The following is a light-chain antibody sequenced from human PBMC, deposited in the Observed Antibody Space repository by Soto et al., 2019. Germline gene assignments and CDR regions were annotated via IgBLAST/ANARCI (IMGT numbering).Light chain of an antibody. CDR3: QQYNEWPET. V-gene: IGKV3-15*01. CDR2: GAS. Sequence: EIVMTQSPATLSVSLGERATLSCRASHSVRSSLAWYQQKPGQAPRLLIHGASTRATGIPGRFSGSGSGTEFTLIISSLQSEDFAVYYCQQYNEWPETFGHGTKVDI. CDR1: HSVRSS. J-gene: IGKJ1*01.